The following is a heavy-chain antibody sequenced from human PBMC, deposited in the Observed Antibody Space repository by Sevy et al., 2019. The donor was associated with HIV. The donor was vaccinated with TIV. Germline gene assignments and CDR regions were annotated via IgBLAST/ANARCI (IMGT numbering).Heavy chain of an antibody. CDR1: GGSISSSNYY. J-gene: IGHJ4*02. D-gene: IGHD2-21*02. V-gene: IGHV4-39*01. CDR2: IYYSGSA. Sequence: SETLSLTCTVSGGSISSSNYYWGWIRQPPGKGLEWIGTIYYSGSAYYNSSLKSRVTIFIDTYNNQFSLRLSSVTAADTAVYYCAGRDCYGYSDSWGQGTLVTVSS. CDR3: AGRDCYGYSDS.